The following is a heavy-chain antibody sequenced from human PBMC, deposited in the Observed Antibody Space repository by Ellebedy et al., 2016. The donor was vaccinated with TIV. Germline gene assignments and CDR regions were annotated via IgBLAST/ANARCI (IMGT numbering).Heavy chain of an antibody. CDR3: AKTVAVPVDY. CDR2: ISYDGSNK. Sequence: GGSLRLSXAASGFTFSSYAMHWVRQAPGKGLEWVAVISYDGSNKYYADSVKGRFTISRDNSKNTLYLQMNSLRAEDTAVYYCAKTVAVPVDYWGQGTLVTVSS. CDR1: GFTFSSYA. V-gene: IGHV3-30-3*02. J-gene: IGHJ4*02. D-gene: IGHD4-23*01.